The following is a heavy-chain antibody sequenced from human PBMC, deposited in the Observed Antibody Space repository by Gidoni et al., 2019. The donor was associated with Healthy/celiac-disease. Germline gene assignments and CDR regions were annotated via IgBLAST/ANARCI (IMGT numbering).Heavy chain of an antibody. J-gene: IGHJ6*02. CDR2: IYYSGST. V-gene: IGHV4-39*01. D-gene: IGHD6-13*01. CDR3: ARHPAYSSSWPRDYYGMDV. Sequence: QLQLQESGPGLVKPSETLSLTCTVSGGSISSSSYYWGWIRQPPGKGLEWIGSIYYSGSTYYNPSLKSRVTISVDTSKNQFSLKLSSVTAADTAVYYCARHPAYSSSWPRDYYGMDVWGQGTTVTVSS. CDR1: GGSISSSSYY.